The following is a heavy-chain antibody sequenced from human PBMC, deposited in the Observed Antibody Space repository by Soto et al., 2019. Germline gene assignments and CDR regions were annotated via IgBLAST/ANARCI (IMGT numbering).Heavy chain of an antibody. J-gene: IGHJ3*02. Sequence: SETLSLTCTVSGGSISSGGYYWSWIRQHPGKGLEWIGYIYYSGSTYYNPSLKSRVTISVDTSKNQFSLKLSSVTAADTAVYYCAREGIAAAGSFDIWGQGTMVTVSS. CDR2: IYYSGST. CDR3: AREGIAAAGSFDI. CDR1: GGSISSGGYY. V-gene: IGHV4-31*03. D-gene: IGHD6-13*01.